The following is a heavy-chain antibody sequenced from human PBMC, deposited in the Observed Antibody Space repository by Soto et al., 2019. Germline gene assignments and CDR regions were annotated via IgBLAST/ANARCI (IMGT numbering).Heavy chain of an antibody. J-gene: IGHJ5*02. Sequence: PGGSLRLSCAASGNIFNGYGMHWVRQPPGKGLEWVAVIRYDGSNIFYADSVKGRFTISRDNSKNTLYLQMNSLRAEDTAVYYCAKDFRYRLSEGGTGTTARAGPTRFDPWGQGTLVTVPQ. D-gene: IGHD1-7*01. CDR2: IRYDGSNI. V-gene: IGHV3-33*06. CDR1: GNIFNGYG. CDR3: AKDFRYRLSEGGTGTTARAGPTRFDP.